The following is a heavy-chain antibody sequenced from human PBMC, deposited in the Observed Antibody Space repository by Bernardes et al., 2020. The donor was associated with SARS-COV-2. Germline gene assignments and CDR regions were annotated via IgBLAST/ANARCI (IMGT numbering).Heavy chain of an antibody. CDR2: INHIGIT. CDR3: ARGYYDFWSSHHNWFDH. V-gene: IGHV4-34*01. D-gene: IGHD3-3*01. J-gene: IGHJ5*02. CDR1: GWSFSGYY. Sequence: SETLSLTFAVYGWSFSGYYWSWIRQPPGKGLEWFGEINHIGITNYNPSLKSRVTISLDTSKNQFSLKLSSVTAADTAVYYCARGYYDFWSSHHNWFDHWGQGTLVTVSS.